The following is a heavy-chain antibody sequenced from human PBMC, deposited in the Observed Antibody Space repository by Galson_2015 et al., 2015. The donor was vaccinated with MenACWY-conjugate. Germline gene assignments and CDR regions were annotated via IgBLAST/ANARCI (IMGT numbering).Heavy chain of an antibody. CDR2: ITSSSSYI. V-gene: IGHV3-21*01. Sequence: SLRLSCAASGFTFSSYSMTWVRQAPGKGLEWVSSITSSSSYIFSADSLKGRLTVSRDNAKNSLFLQMTSLRAEDTAMYYCARDRYFWGPLAPTDAFDVWGQGTMVTVSS. J-gene: IGHJ3*01. CDR1: GFTFSSYS. D-gene: IGHD3-16*01. CDR3: ARDRYFWGPLAPTDAFDV.